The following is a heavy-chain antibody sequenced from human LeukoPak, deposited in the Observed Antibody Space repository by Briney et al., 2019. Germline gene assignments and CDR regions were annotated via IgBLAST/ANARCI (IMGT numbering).Heavy chain of an antibody. J-gene: IGHJ4*02. V-gene: IGHV1-69*05. CDR1: GYTFTSYA. CDR2: IIPLFDTG. D-gene: IGHD3-10*01. CDR3: ARDGYGSGKGYFDY. Sequence: VASVKVSCKASGYTFTSYAMNWVRQAPGQGLEWMGGIIPLFDTGNYAQKFQGRVTITTDESTSTAYMELSSLRSEDTAVYYCARDGYGSGKGYFDYWGQGSLVTVSS.